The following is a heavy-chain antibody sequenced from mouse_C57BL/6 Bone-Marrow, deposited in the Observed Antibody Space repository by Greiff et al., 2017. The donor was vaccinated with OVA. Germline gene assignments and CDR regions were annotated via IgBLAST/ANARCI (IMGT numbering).Heavy chain of an antibody. J-gene: IGHJ1*03. D-gene: IGHD1-1*01. CDR3: ARDGYGSRDWYFDV. CDR2: IYPRDGST. V-gene: IGHV1-85*01. Sequence: QVQLKESGPELVKPGASVKLSCKASGYTFTSYDINWVKQRPGPGLEWIGWIYPRDGSTTYNEKFKGKATLTVDTSSSTAYMELHSLTSEDSAVYFCARDGYGSRDWYFDVWGTGTTVTVSS. CDR1: GYTFTSYD.